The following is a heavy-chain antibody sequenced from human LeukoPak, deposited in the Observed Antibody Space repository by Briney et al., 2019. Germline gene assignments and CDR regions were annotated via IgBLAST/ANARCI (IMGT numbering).Heavy chain of an antibody. J-gene: IGHJ4*02. V-gene: IGHV3-23*01. CDR3: YCSSTSCYRDHY. D-gene: IGHD2-2*01. CDR1: GFTFSSYA. CDR2: ISASAGCT. Sequence: GGSLRLSCAAPGFTFSSYAMSWVRRAPGKGLEWVSTISASAGCTYYADSVKGRFTISRDNSKNTLYLQMNSLRAEDTAVYYCYCSSTSCYRDHYWGQGTLVTVSS.